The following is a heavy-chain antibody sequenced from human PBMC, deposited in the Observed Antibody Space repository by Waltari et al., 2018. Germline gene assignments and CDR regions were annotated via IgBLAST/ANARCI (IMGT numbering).Heavy chain of an antibody. CDR1: GYTFTSYA. CDR3: AREDWLLSFDY. Sequence: QVQLVQSGAEVKKPGASVKVYCKASGYTFTSYAMHWVRQAPGQRLEWMGWINAGNGNTKYPQKFQGRVTITRDTSASTAYMELSSLRSEDTAVYYCAREDWLLSFDYWGQGTLVTVSS. V-gene: IGHV1-3*01. D-gene: IGHD3-9*01. J-gene: IGHJ4*02. CDR2: INAGNGNT.